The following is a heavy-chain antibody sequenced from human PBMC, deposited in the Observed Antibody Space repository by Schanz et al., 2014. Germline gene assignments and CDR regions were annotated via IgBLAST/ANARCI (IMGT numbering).Heavy chain of an antibody. CDR3: AASSGWHPSTDY. D-gene: IGHD6-19*01. CDR2: INTGSNYI. CDR1: GFAFSSYG. V-gene: IGHV3-21*04. J-gene: IGHJ4*02. Sequence: EVQLAESGGGLVQPGGSLRLSCLASGFAFSSYGMNWLRQAPGKGLEWISFINTGSNYINYADSVKGRFTISRDNAKSSLYLQMNSLRVEDTAVYYCAASSGWHPSTDYWGQGTLVTVSS.